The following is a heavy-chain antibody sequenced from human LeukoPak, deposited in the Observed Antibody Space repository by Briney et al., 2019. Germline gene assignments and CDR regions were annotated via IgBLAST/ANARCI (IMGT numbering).Heavy chain of an antibody. V-gene: IGHV1-18*01. D-gene: IGHD3-9*01. J-gene: IGHJ6*02. CDR3: AREFQTHYDILTGLGGMDV. Sequence: ASVTVSFKASGYTFTSYGISWVRQAPGQGLEWMGWISAYNGNTNYAQKLQGRVTMTTDTSTSTAYMELRSLRSDDTAVYYCAREFQTHYDILTGLGGMDVWGQGTTVTVSS. CDR1: GYTFTSYG. CDR2: ISAYNGNT.